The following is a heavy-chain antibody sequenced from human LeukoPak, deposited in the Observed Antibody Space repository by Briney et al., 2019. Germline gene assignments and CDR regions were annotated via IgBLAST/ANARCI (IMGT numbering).Heavy chain of an antibody. J-gene: IGHJ4*02. CDR3: ARQSGYYDSSNYYYPFDS. D-gene: IGHD3-22*01. V-gene: IGHV4-34*01. Sequence: SETLSLTCAVYGGSFSGYYWSWIRQPPGKGLEWIGEINHSGNTNYNSSLKSRVTISADTSKNQFSLKLISVTAAGTAVYYCARQSGYYDSSNYYYPFDSWGQGTLVTVSS. CDR1: GGSFSGYY. CDR2: INHSGNT.